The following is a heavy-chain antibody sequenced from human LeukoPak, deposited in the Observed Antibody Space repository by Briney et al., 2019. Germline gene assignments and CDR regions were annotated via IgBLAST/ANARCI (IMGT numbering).Heavy chain of an antibody. CDR1: GGSFSGYY. Sequence: PSETLSLTCAVYGGSFSGYYWSWIRQPPGKGLEWIGEINHSGSTNYNPSLKSRVTISVDTSKNQFSLKLSSVTAADTAVYYCARVGCSSTSCCGGAFDIWGQGTLVTVSS. CDR2: INHSGST. V-gene: IGHV4-34*01. CDR3: ARVGCSSTSCCGGAFDI. J-gene: IGHJ3*02. D-gene: IGHD2-2*01.